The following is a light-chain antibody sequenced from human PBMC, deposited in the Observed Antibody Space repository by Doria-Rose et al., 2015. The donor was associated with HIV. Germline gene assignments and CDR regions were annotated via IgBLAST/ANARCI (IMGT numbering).Light chain of an antibody. CDR1: QSFSSTY. CDR2: DGS. CDR3: HQYGTSWT. J-gene: IGKJ1*01. Sequence: TQSPGTLSLSPGERATLSCMASQSFSSTYLAWYQQKPDQAPSLLIYDGSTRATGIPDRFSASGSGTDFTLTINRLEPEDFALYYCHQYGTSWTFGQGTKVEI. V-gene: IGKV3-20*01.